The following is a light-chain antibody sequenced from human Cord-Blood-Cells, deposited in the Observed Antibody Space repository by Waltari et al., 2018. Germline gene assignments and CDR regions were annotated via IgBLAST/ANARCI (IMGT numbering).Light chain of an antibody. CDR2: WAS. Sequence: DIVTTQSPDSLAVSLGERATINRKSSQSVLDSSNNKNYLAWYRQKPGQPPKLLIYWASPRESGVPDRFSGSGSGTDFTLTISSLQAEDVAVYYCQQYYSTPWTFGQGTKVEIK. CDR1: QSVLDSSNNKNY. J-gene: IGKJ1*01. V-gene: IGKV4-1*01. CDR3: QQYYSTPWT.